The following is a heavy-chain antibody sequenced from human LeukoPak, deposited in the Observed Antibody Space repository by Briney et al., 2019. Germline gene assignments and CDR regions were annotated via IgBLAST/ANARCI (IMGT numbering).Heavy chain of an antibody. V-gene: IGHV4-4*02. CDR3: SRESGPFSAFGF. Sequence: PSETLSLTCGVSGGSISGTNWWSWVRQPPGQGLEWIGEISLRGLTNYNPSLRSRLTMSLDESKNQVSLNLTSVTAADTAVYYCSRESGPFSAFGFWGQGTLVSVHS. J-gene: IGHJ4*02. D-gene: IGHD1-26*01. CDR1: GGSISGTNW. CDR2: ISLRGLT.